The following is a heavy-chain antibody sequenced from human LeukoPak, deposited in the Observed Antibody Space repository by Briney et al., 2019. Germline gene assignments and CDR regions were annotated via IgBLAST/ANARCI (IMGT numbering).Heavy chain of an antibody. CDR3: AREAEADEGEPAIKGLDP. CDR1: GYTFTSYG. D-gene: IGHD2-21*02. J-gene: IGHJ5*02. Sequence: GASVKVSCKASGYTFTSYGISWVRQAPGQGLEWMGVINPRSGTTSNGQNFQGRVTMTRDTSTSTVYMELSSLRSDDTAMYYCAREAEADEGEPAIKGLDPWGQGTLVTVSS. CDR2: INPRSGTT. V-gene: IGHV1-46*01.